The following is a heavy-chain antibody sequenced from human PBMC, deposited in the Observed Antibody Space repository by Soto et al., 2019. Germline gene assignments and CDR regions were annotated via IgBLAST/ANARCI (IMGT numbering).Heavy chain of an antibody. Sequence: SETLSLTCTVSGGSISSYYWSWIRQPPGKGLEWIGYIYYSGSTNYNPSLKSRVTISVDTSKNQFSLKLSSETAADTAVYYCARHDGSGTDDYWGQGTLVTVSS. D-gene: IGHD3-10*01. CDR2: IYYSGST. J-gene: IGHJ4*02. CDR1: GGSISSYY. V-gene: IGHV4-59*08. CDR3: ARHDGSGTDDY.